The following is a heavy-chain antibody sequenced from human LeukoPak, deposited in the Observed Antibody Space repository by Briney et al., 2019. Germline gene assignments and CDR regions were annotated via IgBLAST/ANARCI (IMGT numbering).Heavy chain of an antibody. D-gene: IGHD7-27*01. CDR2: IYYSGST. CDR1: GSSISSYY. Sequence: SETLSLTCTVSGSSISSYYWSWIRQPPGKGLEWIGYIYYSGSTNYNPSLKSRVTISVDTSKNQFSLKLSSVTAADTAVYYCARQNGGPWGAFDIWGQGTMVTVSS. J-gene: IGHJ3*02. V-gene: IGHV4-59*08. CDR3: ARQNGGPWGAFDI.